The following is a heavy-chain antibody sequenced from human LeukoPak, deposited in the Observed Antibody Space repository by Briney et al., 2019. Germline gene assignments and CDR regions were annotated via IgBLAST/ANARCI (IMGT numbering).Heavy chain of an antibody. CDR1: GYTFTGYY. Sequence: GASVKVSCKASGYTFTGYYIHWVRQARGPGLEWMGWINPNSGGTNYAQKFQGRVTMTRDTSISTAYMELSRLNFDDRAIYYCAREGSSGWSPRGWFDPWGQGTLVTVSS. J-gene: IGHJ5*02. CDR3: AREGSSGWSPRGWFDP. D-gene: IGHD6-19*01. CDR2: INPNSGGT. V-gene: IGHV1-2*02.